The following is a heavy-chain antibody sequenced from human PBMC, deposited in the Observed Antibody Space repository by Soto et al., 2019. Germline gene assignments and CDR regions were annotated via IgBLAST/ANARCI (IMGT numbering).Heavy chain of an antibody. D-gene: IGHD3-16*01. V-gene: IGHV1-69*04. CDR2: IIPILGIA. Sequence: SVKVSCKASGGTFSSYTISWVRQAPGQGLEWMGRIIPILGIANYAQKFQGRVTITADKSTSTAYMELSSLRSEDTAVYYCAREGSYGARLPVDYWGQGTLVTVSS. CDR1: GGTFSSYT. J-gene: IGHJ4*02. CDR3: AREGSYGARLPVDY.